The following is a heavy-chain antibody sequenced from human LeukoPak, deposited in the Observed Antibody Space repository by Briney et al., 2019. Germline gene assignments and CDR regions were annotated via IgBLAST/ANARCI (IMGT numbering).Heavy chain of an antibody. J-gene: IGHJ4*02. CDR1: GFTVSSNS. D-gene: IGHD6-19*01. Sequence: GWFLRLSCAASGFTVSSNSMTWVRQAPGKGLEWVSILYNGGGANYADSVKGRFTISRDNSRNTLFLQMNSLRAEDTAVYYCARRDTTGWYHHFDYWGQGTLVTVSS. CDR2: LYNGGGA. CDR3: ARRDTTGWYHHFDY. V-gene: IGHV3-53*01.